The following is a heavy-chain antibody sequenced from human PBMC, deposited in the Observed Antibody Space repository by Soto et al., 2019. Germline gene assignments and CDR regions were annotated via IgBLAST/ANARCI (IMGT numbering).Heavy chain of an antibody. Sequence: SETLSLTCIVSGDSISSYYWSWIRQSPGKGLEWIGYIHYSGSTYYNPSLKSRVTISVDTSKNQFSLKLSSVTAADTAVYYCARGRVVVVVAATRYWFDPWGQGTLVTVSS. V-gene: IGHV4-59*12. CDR1: GDSISSYY. CDR2: IHYSGST. D-gene: IGHD2-15*01. J-gene: IGHJ5*02. CDR3: ARGRVVVVVAATRYWFDP.